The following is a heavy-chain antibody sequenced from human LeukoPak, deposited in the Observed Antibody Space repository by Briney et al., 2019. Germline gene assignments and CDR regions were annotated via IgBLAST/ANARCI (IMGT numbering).Heavy chain of an antibody. CDR3: ARKGVTMVRGVPDY. Sequence: GWSLRLSCASSVFTFSSYSMHWVRQAPWKGLEWVSSISSSRSYIYYADSVKGRFTISRDNAKNSLYLQMNSLRAEDTAVYYCARKGVTMVRGVPDYWGQGTLVTVSS. CDR2: ISSSRSYI. J-gene: IGHJ4*02. CDR1: VFTFSSYS. D-gene: IGHD3-10*01. V-gene: IGHV3-21*01.